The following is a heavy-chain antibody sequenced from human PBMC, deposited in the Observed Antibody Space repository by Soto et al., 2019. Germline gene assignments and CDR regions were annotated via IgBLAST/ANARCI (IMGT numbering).Heavy chain of an antibody. CDR3: ATDASYGITSFDS. Sequence: EVQLLESGGGLVQPGGSLRLSCAASGFTFSSYAMSWVRQAPGKGLEWVSAVSGSAGSTYYADSVKGRFTISRDNSKNTLYLPMNSLRAEDTAVYYWATDASYGITSFDSWGRGTVVTVSS. CDR1: GFTFSSYA. D-gene: IGHD3-3*01. V-gene: IGHV3-23*01. CDR2: VSGSAGST. J-gene: IGHJ2*01.